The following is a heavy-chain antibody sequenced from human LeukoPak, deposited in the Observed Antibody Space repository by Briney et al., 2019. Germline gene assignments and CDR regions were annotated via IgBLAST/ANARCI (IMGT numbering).Heavy chain of an antibody. CDR1: GGSIRSSNHY. CDR2: IYYSGSN. Sequence: PSETLSLTCTVSGGSIRSSNHYWGWIRQPPGKGLEWIGTIYYSGSNYYNPSLESRVTISVDTSKNQFSLKLSSATAADTAVYYCARARGDSSGYYYHPGSYMDVWGKGTTVTISS. CDR3: ARARGDSSGYYYHPGSYMDV. J-gene: IGHJ6*03. V-gene: IGHV4-39*07. D-gene: IGHD3-22*01.